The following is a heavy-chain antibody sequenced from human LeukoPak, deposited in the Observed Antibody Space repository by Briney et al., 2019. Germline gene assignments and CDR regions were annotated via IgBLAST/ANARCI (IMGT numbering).Heavy chain of an antibody. V-gene: IGHV3-43*02. CDR1: GFTFDDYA. D-gene: IGHD3-10*01. Sequence: PGGSLRLPCAASGFTFDDYAMHWVRQGPGKGLEWVSLISGDGGSTYYADSVKGRFTISRDNSKNSLYLQMNSLRTEDTALYYCAKDIGRAPGSYNWFDPWGQGTLVTVSS. CDR2: ISGDGGST. J-gene: IGHJ5*02. CDR3: AKDIGRAPGSYNWFDP.